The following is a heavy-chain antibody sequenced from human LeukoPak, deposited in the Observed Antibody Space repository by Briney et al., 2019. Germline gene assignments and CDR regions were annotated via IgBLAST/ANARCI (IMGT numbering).Heavy chain of an antibody. CDR1: GFTFSSYA. V-gene: IGHV3-23*01. CDR3: AKWPAYYYGSGSYLDY. Sequence: GGSLRLSCAASGFTFSSYAMSWVRQAPGKGLEWVSAISGSGGSTYYADSVKGRFTISRDNSKSTLYLQMNSLRAEDTAVYYCAKWPAYYYGSGSYLDYWGQGTLVTVSS. J-gene: IGHJ4*02. D-gene: IGHD3-10*01. CDR2: ISGSGGST.